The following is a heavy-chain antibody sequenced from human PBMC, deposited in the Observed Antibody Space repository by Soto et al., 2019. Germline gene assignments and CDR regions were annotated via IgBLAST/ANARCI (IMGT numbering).Heavy chain of an antibody. J-gene: IGHJ6*02. V-gene: IGHV1-3*01. Sequence: ASVKVSCKASGYTFTSYAMHWVRQAPGRRLEWMGWINAGNGNTKYSQKFQGRVTITRDTSASTAYMELSSLRSEDTAVYYCARGGSGYSAKNLWNPMDVWGQGTTVTVSS. CDR3: ARGGSGYSAKNLWNPMDV. D-gene: IGHD5-18*01. CDR1: GYTFTSYA. CDR2: INAGNGNT.